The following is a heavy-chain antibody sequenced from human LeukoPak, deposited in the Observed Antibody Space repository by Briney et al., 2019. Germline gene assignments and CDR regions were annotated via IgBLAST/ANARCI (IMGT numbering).Heavy chain of an antibody. Sequence: GESLKISCKGSGYTFITYWIGWVRQMPGKGLEWMGIIYPGDSDTRYSPSFQGQVTISADKSTSTAYLQWSSLKASGTAMYYCARPDDYGGKPAAFDIWGQGTMVSVSS. D-gene: IGHD4-23*01. V-gene: IGHV5-51*01. CDR2: IYPGDSDT. CDR3: ARPDDYGGKPAAFDI. J-gene: IGHJ3*02. CDR1: GYTFITYW.